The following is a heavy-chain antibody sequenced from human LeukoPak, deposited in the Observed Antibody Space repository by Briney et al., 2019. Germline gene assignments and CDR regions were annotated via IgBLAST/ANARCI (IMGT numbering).Heavy chain of an antibody. D-gene: IGHD3-10*01. V-gene: IGHV3-30-3*01. CDR3: ARDFGAGWEEPKYSFDY. J-gene: IGHJ4*02. CDR2: ISYDGSKK. Sequence: PGRSLRLSCAASGFTFSSYPLHWVRQVPGKGLEWVAVISYDGSKKYYADSVKGRFTISRDNSKNTLYLQMNSLKPEDTAMYYCARDFGAGWEEPKYSFDYWGQGILVTVSS. CDR1: GFTFSSYP.